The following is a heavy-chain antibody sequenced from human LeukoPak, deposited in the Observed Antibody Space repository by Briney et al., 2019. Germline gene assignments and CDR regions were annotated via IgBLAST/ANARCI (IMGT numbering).Heavy chain of an antibody. CDR3: ARELLGYCSGGSCFDDDY. J-gene: IGHJ4*02. CDR1: GFTFSSYS. Sequence: GGSLRLSCAASGFTFSSYSMNWVRQAPGKGLEWVSSISSSSSYIYYADSVKGRFTISRDNAKNSLYLQMNSLRAEDTAVYYCARELLGYCSGGSCFDDDYWGQGTLVTVSS. V-gene: IGHV3-21*01. CDR2: ISSSSSYI. D-gene: IGHD2-15*01.